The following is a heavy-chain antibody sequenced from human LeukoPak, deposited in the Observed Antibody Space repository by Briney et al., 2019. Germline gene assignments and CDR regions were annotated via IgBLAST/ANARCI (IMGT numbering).Heavy chain of an antibody. CDR3: ARVGGSGYYPYYFDY. Sequence: PSETLSLTCTVSGGSISSSSYYWGWIRQPPGKGLEWIGSIYYSGSTYYNPSLKSRVTISVDTSKNQFSLKLSSVTAADTAVYYCARVGGSGYYPYYFDYWGQGTLVTVSS. V-gene: IGHV4-39*01. J-gene: IGHJ4*02. CDR2: IYYSGST. CDR1: GGSISSSSYY. D-gene: IGHD3-22*01.